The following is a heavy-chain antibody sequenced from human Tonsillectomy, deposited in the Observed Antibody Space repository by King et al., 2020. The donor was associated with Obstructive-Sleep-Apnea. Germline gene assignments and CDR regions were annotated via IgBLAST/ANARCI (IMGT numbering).Heavy chain of an antibody. CDR1: GFTFDDYA. CDR2: ISWDSVNI. V-gene: IGHV3-9*01. Sequence: EVQLVESGGGLVQPGRSLRLSCAASGFTFDDYAMHWVRQAPGKGLEWVSSISWDSVNIAYADSVKGRFTISRDNAKNSLYLQMNSLRGEDTALFYCAKGPYGDYVRLYFDYGGQGTLVTVSS. CDR3: AKGPYGDYVRLYFDY. J-gene: IGHJ4*02. D-gene: IGHD4-17*01.